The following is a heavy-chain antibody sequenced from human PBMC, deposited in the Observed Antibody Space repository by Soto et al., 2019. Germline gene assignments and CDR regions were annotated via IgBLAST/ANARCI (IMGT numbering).Heavy chain of an antibody. CDR1: GGSISSGDYY. J-gene: IGHJ5*02. Sequence: SETLSLTCIVSGGSISSGDYYWSWIRQPPGKGLEWIGYIYYSGSTYYNQSLKSRVTISVDTSKNQFSLKLSSVTAEDTAVYYCASALRGPEGFDPWGQGTLVTVSS. V-gene: IGHV4-30-4*01. CDR2: IYYSGST. CDR3: ASALRGPEGFDP.